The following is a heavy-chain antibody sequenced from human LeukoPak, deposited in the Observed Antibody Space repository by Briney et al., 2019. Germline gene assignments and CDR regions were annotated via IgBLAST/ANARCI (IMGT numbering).Heavy chain of an antibody. CDR1: GFTFSSYA. Sequence: GGSLRLSCAASGFTFSSYAMHWVRQAPGKGLEWVAVISYDGSNKYYADSVKGRFTISRDNSKNTLYLQMNSLRAEDTAVYYCAKEVGDYWGQGTLVTVSS. CDR3: AKEVGDY. CDR2: ISYDGSNK. J-gene: IGHJ4*02. V-gene: IGHV3-30-3*01.